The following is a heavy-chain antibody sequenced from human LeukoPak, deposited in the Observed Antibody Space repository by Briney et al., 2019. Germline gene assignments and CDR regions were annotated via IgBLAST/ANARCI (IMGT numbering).Heavy chain of an antibody. J-gene: IGHJ4*02. CDR2: ISYDGSNK. D-gene: IGHD1-26*01. Sequence: GGSLRLSCAASGFTFSDYYMSWIRQAPGKGLEWVAVISYDGSNKYYADSVKGRFTISRDNSKNTLYLQMNSLRAEDTAVYYCARKVGAVDYWGQGTLVTVSS. CDR1: GFTFSDYY. V-gene: IGHV3-30-3*01. CDR3: ARKVGAVDY.